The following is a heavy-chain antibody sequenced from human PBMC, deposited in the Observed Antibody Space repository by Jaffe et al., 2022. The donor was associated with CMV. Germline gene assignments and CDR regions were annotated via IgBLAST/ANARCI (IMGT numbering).Heavy chain of an antibody. D-gene: IGHD2-15*01. V-gene: IGHV3-49*05. J-gene: IGHJ4*02. CDR3: AKELVALAGTPGFYSFHY. CDR2: IKSKTYGGTT. CDR1: GFTFGDYA. Sequence: EVQVVESGGDLVKPGRSLRLSCTVSGFTFGDYAMSWFRQAPGKGLEWITFIKSKTYGGTTEYAASVKGRFTISRDDSKSIVYLQMNSLKTEDTAVYYCAKELVALAGTPGFYSFHYWGQGIRVTVSS.